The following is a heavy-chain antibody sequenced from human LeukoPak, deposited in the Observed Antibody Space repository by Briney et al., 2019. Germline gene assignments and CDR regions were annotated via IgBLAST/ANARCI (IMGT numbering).Heavy chain of an antibody. Sequence: GGSLRLSCAASGFTFSSYWMHWVRQAPGKGLVWVSRINSDGSSTSYADSVKGRFTISRDNSKNTLYLQMNSLRAEDTAVYYCARVWVTADSGMDVWGQGTTVTVSS. V-gene: IGHV3-74*01. D-gene: IGHD2-21*02. CDR1: GFTFSSYW. J-gene: IGHJ6*02. CDR3: ARVWVTADSGMDV. CDR2: INSDGSST.